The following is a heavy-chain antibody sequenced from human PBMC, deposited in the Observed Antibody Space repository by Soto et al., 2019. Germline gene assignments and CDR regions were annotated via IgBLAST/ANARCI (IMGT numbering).Heavy chain of an antibody. V-gene: IGHV4-39*01. Sequence: SETLSLTCTVSGGSISSSSYYWGWIRQPPGKGLEWIGSLYYTGNTYYNPSLQSRVTISVDTSRHQFSLKLSSVTAADTAVYYCAICRSTNCYRLPWFDPWGQGTLVTVSS. CDR3: AICRSTNCYRLPWFDP. CDR1: GGSISSSSYY. J-gene: IGHJ5*02. CDR2: LYYTGNT. D-gene: IGHD2-2*02.